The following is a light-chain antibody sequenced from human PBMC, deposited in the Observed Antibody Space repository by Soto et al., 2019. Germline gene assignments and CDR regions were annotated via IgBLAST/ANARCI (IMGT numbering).Light chain of an antibody. CDR2: EVS. J-gene: IGLJ2*01. V-gene: IGLV2-14*01. Sequence: QSALTQPASVSGSPGQSITISCTGTSSDVGGYNYVSWYQRHPGRAPKLIIYEVSNRPSGVSNRFSGSKSGSTASLTISGLQAEDEADYYCSSYTTTSTLVVFGGGTKLTVL. CDR3: SSYTTTSTLVV. CDR1: SSDVGGYNY.